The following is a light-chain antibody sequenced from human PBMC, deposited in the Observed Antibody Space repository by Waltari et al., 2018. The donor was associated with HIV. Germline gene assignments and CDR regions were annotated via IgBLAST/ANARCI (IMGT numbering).Light chain of an antibody. V-gene: IGKV3-15*01. J-gene: IGKJ4*01. Sequence: EIVMTQSPATLSVSPGERATLSFRASQSASSSLAWYQQKPGQAPRLLIYGASTRATGIPTRFSGSGSGTEFTLTISSPQSEDFAVYYCQQYYAWPLTFGGGTKVEVK. CDR1: QSASSS. CDR3: QQYYAWPLT. CDR2: GAS.